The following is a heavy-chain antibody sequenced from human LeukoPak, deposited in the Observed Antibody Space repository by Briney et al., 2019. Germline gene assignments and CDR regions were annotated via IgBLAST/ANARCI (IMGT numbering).Heavy chain of an antibody. CDR3: ARGIAVAGTETYYYGMDV. D-gene: IGHD6-19*01. Sequence: GGSLRLSCAASGFTFTSYSMNWARQAPGKGLEWVSSISSSPSYISHAHSVKVLFTISGNNAKNSLYLQLNSLRAEDTAVYYCARGIAVAGTETYYYGMDVWGQGTTVTVSS. CDR2: ISSSPSYI. CDR1: GFTFTSYS. V-gene: IGHV3-21*01. J-gene: IGHJ6*02.